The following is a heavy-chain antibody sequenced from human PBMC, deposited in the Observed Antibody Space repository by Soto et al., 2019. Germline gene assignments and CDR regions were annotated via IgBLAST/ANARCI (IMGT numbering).Heavy chain of an antibody. CDR2: IWYDGSNK. CDR1: GFTFSSYG. Sequence: QVQLVESGGGVVQPGRSLRLSCAASGFTFSSYGMHWVRQAPGKGPEWVAVIWYDGSNKYYADSVKGRFTISRDNSKNTLYLQMNSLRAEDTAVCYCARDFLPLVPAAIYYYYGMDVWGQGTTVTVSS. D-gene: IGHD2-2*01. V-gene: IGHV3-33*01. J-gene: IGHJ6*02. CDR3: ARDFLPLVPAAIYYYYGMDV.